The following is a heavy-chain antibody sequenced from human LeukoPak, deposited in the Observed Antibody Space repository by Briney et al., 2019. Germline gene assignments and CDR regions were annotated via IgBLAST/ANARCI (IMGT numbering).Heavy chain of an antibody. J-gene: IGHJ6*03. CDR1: GYTFTSYG. CDR2: ISAYNGNT. V-gene: IGHV1-18*01. Sequence: ASVKVSCKASGYTFTSYGISWVRQAPGQGLEWMGWISAYNGNTNYAQKLQGRVTMTTDTSTNTAYMELGSLTSDDTAVYYCARDRGRSYYYYYYMDVWGEGTTVTVSS. CDR3: ARDRGRSYYYYYYMDV.